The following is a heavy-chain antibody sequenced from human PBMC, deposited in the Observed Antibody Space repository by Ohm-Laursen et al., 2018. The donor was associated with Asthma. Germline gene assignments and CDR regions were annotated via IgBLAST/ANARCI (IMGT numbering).Heavy chain of an antibody. CDR3: ARIGPEWELPGREYSLHH. CDR2: ISTASSFI. V-gene: IGHV3-21*01. CDR1: GYTFSRYS. Sequence: SLRLSCAASGYTFSRYSIHWVRHIPGKGLEWVASISTASSFIYYADSVRGRFTTSRDNARNSVYLQMNSLRAEDTALYYCARIGPEWELPGREYSLHHWGEGTLVAVSS. J-gene: IGHJ1*01. D-gene: IGHD1-26*01.